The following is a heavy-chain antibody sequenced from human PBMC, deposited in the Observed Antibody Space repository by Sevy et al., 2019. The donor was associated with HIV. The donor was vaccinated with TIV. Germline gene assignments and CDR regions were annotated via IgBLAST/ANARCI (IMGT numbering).Heavy chain of an antibody. J-gene: IGHJ6*02. CDR3: TRVRGTISPYYYYGMDV. D-gene: IGHD3-16*01. Sequence: GGSLRLSCAASGFTFSSYVMTWVRQAPGKGLEWVGFIRSKTYGGTTEYAASAKGRFTISRDDSKSIAYLQMNSLKTEDTAVYYCTRVRGTISPYYYYGMDVWGQGTTVTVSS. V-gene: IGHV3-49*04. CDR1: GFTFSSYV. CDR2: IRSKTYGGTT.